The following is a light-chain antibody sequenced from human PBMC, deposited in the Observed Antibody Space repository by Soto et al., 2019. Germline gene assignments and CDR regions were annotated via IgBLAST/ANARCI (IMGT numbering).Light chain of an antibody. J-gene: IGKJ4*01. CDR2: GAS. CDR3: QQYHDWPPLT. CDR1: QSVGGT. Sequence: EILLTQSPATLSVSPGERATLSCRASQSVGGTLAWYQQKPGQAPRLLIYGASTRATGVPARFSGSGSGTDFTLTISSLQSEDLAVYYCQQYHDWPPLTFGGGTKVEIK. V-gene: IGKV3-15*01.